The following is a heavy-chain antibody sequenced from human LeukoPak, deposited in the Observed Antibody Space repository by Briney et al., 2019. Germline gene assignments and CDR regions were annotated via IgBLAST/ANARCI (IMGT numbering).Heavy chain of an antibody. CDR1: GGSISSGSYY. CDR3: AIEYSSSSSFDY. CDR2: IYYSGST. D-gene: IGHD6-6*01. Sequence: SETLSLTCTVSGGSISSGSYYWGWIRQPPGKGLEWIGSIYYSGSTYYKPSLKSRVTISIDTSKNQFSLKLSSVTAADTAVYYCAIEYSSSSSFDYWGQGTLVTVSS. J-gene: IGHJ4*02. V-gene: IGHV4-39*07.